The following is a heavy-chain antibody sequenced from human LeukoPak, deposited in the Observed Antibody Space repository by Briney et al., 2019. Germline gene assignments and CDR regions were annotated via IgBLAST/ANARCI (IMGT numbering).Heavy chain of an antibody. CDR2: ISYDGSNK. V-gene: IGHV3-30-3*01. J-gene: IGHJ4*02. CDR3: ARDGLRWQRGYYFDY. Sequence: GGSLRLSCAASGFTFSSYAMHWVRQAPGKGLEWVAVISYDGSNKYYADSVKGRFTISRDNSMNTLYLQMNSLRAEDTAVYYCARDGLRWQRGYYFDYWGQGTLVTVSS. CDR1: GFTFSSYA. D-gene: IGHD4-23*01.